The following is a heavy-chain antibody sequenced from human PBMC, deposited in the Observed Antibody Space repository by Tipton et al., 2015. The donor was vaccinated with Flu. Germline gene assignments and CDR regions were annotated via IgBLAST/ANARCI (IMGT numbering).Heavy chain of an antibody. V-gene: IGHV3-9*01. CDR2: LGWNSGDI. CDR3: ARDDAFDI. J-gene: IGHJ3*02. CDR1: GFTFDAYA. Sequence: SLRLSCAASGFTFDAYAMHWVRQAPGKGLEWVSGLGWNSGDICYADSVKGRFTISRDNAKNSLYLQMNSLIPEDTALYYCARDDAFDIWGQGTMVTVAS.